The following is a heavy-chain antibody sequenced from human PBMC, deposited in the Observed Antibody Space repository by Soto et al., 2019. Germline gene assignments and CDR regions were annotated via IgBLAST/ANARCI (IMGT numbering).Heavy chain of an antibody. Sequence: QVQLVQSGAEVKKPGSSVKVSCKASGGTFSSYAISWVRQAPGQGLGWMEGIIPILGTANYAQKFQGRVTITADESTSTAYMELSSLRSEDTAVYYCATLGGDILTYGMDVWGQGTTVTVSS. CDR1: GGTFSSYA. CDR3: ATLGGDILTYGMDV. CDR2: IIPILGTA. J-gene: IGHJ6*02. V-gene: IGHV1-69*01. D-gene: IGHD3-9*01.